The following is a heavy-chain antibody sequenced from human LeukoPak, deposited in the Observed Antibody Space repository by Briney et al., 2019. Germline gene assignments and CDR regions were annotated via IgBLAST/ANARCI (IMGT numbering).Heavy chain of an antibody. V-gene: IGHV4-39*01. CDR2: IYYSGST. CDR3: ARRISKYYDFWSGYSQGVGDAFDI. J-gene: IGHJ3*02. CDR1: GGSISSSSYY. Sequence: PSETLSLTCTVSGGSISSSSYYWGRIRQPPGKGLEWIGSIYYSGSTYYNPSLKSRVTISVDTSKNQFSLKLSSVTAADTAVYYCARRISKYYDFWSGYSQGVGDAFDIWGQGTMVTVSS. D-gene: IGHD3-3*01.